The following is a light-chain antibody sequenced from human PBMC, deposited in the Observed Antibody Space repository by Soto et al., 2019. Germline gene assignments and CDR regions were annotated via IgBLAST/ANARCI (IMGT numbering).Light chain of an antibody. CDR1: QSITDW. Sequence: DIQMTQSPSTLSASVGDRVTITCRASQSITDWLAWFQQKPGKAPKLLLYKASSLDGGVPSRFSGSGSGTEFTLTISSLQPDDFATYYCQHYNSFPYSFGQGTKLEIK. CDR3: QHYNSFPYS. V-gene: IGKV1-5*03. J-gene: IGKJ2*03. CDR2: KAS.